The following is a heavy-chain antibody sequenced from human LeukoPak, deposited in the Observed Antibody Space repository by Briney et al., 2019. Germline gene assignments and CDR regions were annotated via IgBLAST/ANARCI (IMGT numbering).Heavy chain of an antibody. Sequence: GGSLRPSCAASGFTFSDYYMSWIRQAPGKGLEWVSYINPSATTIYYAHSVKGRFTISRDNTENSLYLQMNGLRAEDTAVYYCARRKHNIYWSPNEYYFDYWGQGTLVTVSS. CDR3: ARRKHNIYWSPNEYYFDY. CDR1: GFTFSDYY. CDR2: INPSATTI. V-gene: IGHV3-11*01. J-gene: IGHJ4*02. D-gene: IGHD2-8*02.